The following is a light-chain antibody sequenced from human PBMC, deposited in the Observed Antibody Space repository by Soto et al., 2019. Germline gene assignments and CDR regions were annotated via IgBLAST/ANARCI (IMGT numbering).Light chain of an antibody. J-gene: IGKJ4*01. Sequence: EIVMTQSPATLSASPGERATLSCRASQSVSSNLAWYQQKPGQAPRLLIYGASTRATGIPARFSGSGSGTEFTLTISSLQSEDFAVYYCQQYNNWPLTFCGGTKVEIK. CDR1: QSVSSN. V-gene: IGKV3-15*01. CDR2: GAS. CDR3: QQYNNWPLT.